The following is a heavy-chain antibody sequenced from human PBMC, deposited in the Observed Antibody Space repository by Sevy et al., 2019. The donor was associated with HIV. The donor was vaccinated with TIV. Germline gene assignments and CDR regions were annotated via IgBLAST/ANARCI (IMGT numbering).Heavy chain of an antibody. CDR2: ISHRGST. D-gene: IGHD5-12*01. V-gene: IGHV4-34*01. Sequence: SETLSLTCAVSGGSSSGYYWAWIRQSPGKGLEWIGEISHRGSTKYNPSLKSRVSISVDTSKDQISLRLTSLTAADTAVYYCARGGIVATTEYGMDVWGQGTTVTVSS. J-gene: IGHJ6*02. CDR1: GGSSSGYY. CDR3: ARGGIVATTEYGMDV.